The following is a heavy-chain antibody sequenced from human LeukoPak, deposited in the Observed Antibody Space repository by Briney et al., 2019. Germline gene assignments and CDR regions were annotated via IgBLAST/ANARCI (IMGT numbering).Heavy chain of an antibody. CDR2: IIPIFGTA. CDR3: ARGSIRSNYGMDV. CDR1: GYTFTSYG. Sequence: SVKVSCKASGYTFTSYGISWVRQAPGQGLEWMGGIIPIFGTANYAQKFQGRVTITADESTSTAYMELSSLRSEDTAVYYCARGSIRSNYGMDVWGQGTTVTVSS. V-gene: IGHV1-69*13. J-gene: IGHJ6*02.